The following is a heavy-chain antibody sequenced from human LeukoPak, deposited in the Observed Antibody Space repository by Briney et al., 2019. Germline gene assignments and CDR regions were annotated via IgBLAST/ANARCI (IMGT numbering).Heavy chain of an antibody. CDR1: GFTFSSDA. J-gene: IGHJ4*02. D-gene: IGHD1-26*01. CDR2: ISSSGGST. Sequence: GGSLRLSCGASGFTFSSDAMRWVRQAPGKGLEWVSAISSSGGSTYYADSVRGRFIISRDSSKNTLYLQMNSLRVEDTAVYYCAKGGAQVGGQGTLVTVSS. V-gene: IGHV3-23*01. CDR3: AKGGAQV.